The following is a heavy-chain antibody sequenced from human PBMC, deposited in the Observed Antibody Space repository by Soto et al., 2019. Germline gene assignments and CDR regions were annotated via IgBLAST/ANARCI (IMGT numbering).Heavy chain of an antibody. J-gene: IGHJ4*02. CDR3: AIDRTTELVFSRSADY. V-gene: IGHV3-23*01. Sequence: GGSLRLSCAASGFTFSSYAMSWVRQAPGKGLEWVSAISGSGVSTYYADSVKGRFTISRDNSKNTLYLQMNSLRAEDTAVYYCAIDRTTELVFSRSADYWCKRTLVRVSS. CDR1: GFTFSSYA. CDR2: ISGSGVST. D-gene: IGHD3-3*02.